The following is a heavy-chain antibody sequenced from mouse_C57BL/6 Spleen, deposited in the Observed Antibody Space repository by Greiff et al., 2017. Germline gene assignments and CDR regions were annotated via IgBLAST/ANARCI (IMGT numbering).Heavy chain of an antibody. V-gene: IGHV2-2*01. CDR1: GFSFTGYD. D-gene: IGHD2-3*01. CDR2: IWSGGST. J-gene: IGHJ4*01. CDR3: ASYDGYQYYAMDY. Sequence: VQLQQSGPGLVQPSQSLSITCTVSGFSFTGYDVHWVRQSPGKGLEWLGVIWSGGSTDYNASFISRLSISKDNSKRQVFFKMNSLQADDTDIYYCASYDGYQYYAMDYGGQGTSVTVSS.